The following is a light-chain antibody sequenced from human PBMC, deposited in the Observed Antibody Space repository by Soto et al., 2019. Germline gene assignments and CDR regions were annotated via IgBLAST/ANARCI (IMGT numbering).Light chain of an antibody. CDR3: QHYNSYSEA. CDR1: QSVDSY. Sequence: GDRVTITCRASQSVDSYLNXXQQKPGXAPXLLYDVSSLESGVPSRFSGSGSATEATLTISSLQPDDFATYYCQHYNSYSEAFGQGTKV. CDR2: DVS. V-gene: IGKV1-5*01. J-gene: IGKJ1*01.